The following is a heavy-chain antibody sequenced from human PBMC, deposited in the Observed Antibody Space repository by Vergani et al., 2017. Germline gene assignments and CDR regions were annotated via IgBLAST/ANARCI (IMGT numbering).Heavy chain of an antibody. D-gene: IGHD6-13*01. J-gene: IGHJ4*02. Sequence: TASGFTFSSYEMNWVRQAPGKGLEWVSYISSSGSTIYDADSVKGRFTISRDNAKNSLYLQMNSLRAEDTAVYYCARFYWQLTSFDYWGQGTLVTVSS. CDR2: ISSSGSTI. V-gene: IGHV3-48*03. CDR3: ARFYWQLTSFDY. CDR1: GFTFSSYE.